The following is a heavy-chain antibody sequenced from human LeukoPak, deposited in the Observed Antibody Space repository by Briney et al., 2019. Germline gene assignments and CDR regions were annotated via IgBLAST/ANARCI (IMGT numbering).Heavy chain of an antibody. CDR3: ARAVGHCSTTSCYAWLDP. CDR1: GFTFSSSW. J-gene: IGHJ5*02. CDR2: IKGDGSVQ. D-gene: IGHD2-2*01. Sequence: GGSLRLSCVASGFTFSSSWMNWVRQAPGKGLEWVANIKGDGSVQSYVDSVKGRFTISRDNAKNSLFLQMNSLRAEDTAVYYCARAVGHCSTTSCYAWLDPWGQGTLVTVSS. V-gene: IGHV3-7*02.